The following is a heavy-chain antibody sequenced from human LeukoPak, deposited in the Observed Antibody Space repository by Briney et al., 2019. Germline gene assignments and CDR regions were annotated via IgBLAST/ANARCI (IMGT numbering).Heavy chain of an antibody. CDR3: ARARHYYGSGSYYRRNYYYYMDV. CDR2: MNPNSGNT. J-gene: IGHJ6*03. V-gene: IGHV1-8*02. CDR1: GYTFTGYY. D-gene: IGHD3-10*01. Sequence: ASVKVSCKASGYTFTGYYMHWVRQAPGQGLEWMGWMNPNSGNTGYAQKFQGRVTMTRNTSISTAYMELSSLRSEDTAVYYCARARHYYGSGSYYRRNYYYYMDVWGKGTTVTISS.